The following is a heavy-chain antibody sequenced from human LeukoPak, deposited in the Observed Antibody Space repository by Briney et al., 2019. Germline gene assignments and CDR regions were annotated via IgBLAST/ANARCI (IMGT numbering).Heavy chain of an antibody. J-gene: IGHJ4*02. CDR1: GGSFSGYY. D-gene: IGHD6-13*01. CDR2: INHSGST. Sequence: SETLSLTCAVYGGSFSGYYWSWIRQPPGKGLEWIGEINHSGSTNYNPSLKSRVTISVDTSKNQFSLKLSSVTAADTAVYYCAKRGFIAGNPTDFDYWGQGTLVTVSS. V-gene: IGHV4-34*01. CDR3: AKRGFIAGNPTDFDY.